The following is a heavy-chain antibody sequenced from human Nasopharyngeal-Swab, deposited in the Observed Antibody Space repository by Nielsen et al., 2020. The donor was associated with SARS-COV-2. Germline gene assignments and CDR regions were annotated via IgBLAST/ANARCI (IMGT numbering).Heavy chain of an antibody. D-gene: IGHD1-14*01. CDR1: GGTFSSYA. V-gene: IGHV1-69*04. J-gene: IGHJ3*02. Sequence: SLKVSCKASGGTFSSYAISWVRQAPGQGLEWRVRIIPILGIANYAQKFQGRVTIAADKSTSTAYMELSSLRSEDKAVYYCASGITGAAFDIWGQGTMVTVSS. CDR2: IIPILGIA. CDR3: ASGITGAAFDI.